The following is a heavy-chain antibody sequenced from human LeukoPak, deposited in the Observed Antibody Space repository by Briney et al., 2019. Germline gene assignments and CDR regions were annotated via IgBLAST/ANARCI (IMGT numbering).Heavy chain of an antibody. CDR1: GFTFSSYG. D-gene: IGHD5-12*01. J-gene: IGHJ6*02. CDR3: AKEESGYDSRYYGMDV. Sequence: SGRSLRLSCAASGFTFSSYGMHWVRQAPGKGLEWVAVISYDGSNKYYADSVKGRFTISRDNSKNTLYLQMNSLRVEDTAVYYCAKEESGYDSRYYGMDVWGQGTTVTVSS. V-gene: IGHV3-30*18. CDR2: ISYDGSNK.